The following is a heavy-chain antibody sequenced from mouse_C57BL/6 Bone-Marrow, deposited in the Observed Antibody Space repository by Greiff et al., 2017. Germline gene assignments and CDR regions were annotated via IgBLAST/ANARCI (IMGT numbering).Heavy chain of an antibody. CDR3: ARHDYYDYDGYFDV. CDR1: GFTFSDYY. V-gene: IGHV5-12*01. D-gene: IGHD2-4*01. Sequence: EVQLVESGGGLVQPGGSLKLSCAASGFTFSDYYMYWVRQTPEKRLEWVAYISNGGGSTYYPDTVKGRFTISRDNAKNTLYLQMSRLKSEDTAMYYCARHDYYDYDGYFDVWGTGTTVTVSS. CDR2: ISNGGGST. J-gene: IGHJ1*03.